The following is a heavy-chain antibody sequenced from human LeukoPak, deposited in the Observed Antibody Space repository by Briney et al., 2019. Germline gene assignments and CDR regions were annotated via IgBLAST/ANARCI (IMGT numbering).Heavy chain of an antibody. J-gene: IGHJ4*02. D-gene: IGHD2-15*01. V-gene: IGHV3-7*01. CDR3: ARIRSDYYFDY. CDR1: GFIFSSYW. CDR2: IKQTGSEN. Sequence: GGSLRLSCAASGFIFSSYWMTWVRQAPGKGLEWVANIKQTGSENSYVDSVKGRFTIPRDNAKNSLFLQINSLRAEDTAVYYCARIRSDYYFDYWGQGTLVSVSS.